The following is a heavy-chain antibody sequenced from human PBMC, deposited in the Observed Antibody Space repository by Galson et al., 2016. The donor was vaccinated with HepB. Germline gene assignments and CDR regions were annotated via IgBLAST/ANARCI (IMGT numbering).Heavy chain of an antibody. D-gene: IGHD2-15*01. CDR1: GFTFSSYW. CDR3: ARDLVEFCSGSSCQRGGMDV. Sequence: SLRLSCAASGFTFSSYWMHWVRQAPGKGLVSVPRINNDGSSINYVDSVKGRFTSSRDNAKNTLFLQMNSLRAEDTAVYYCARDLVEFCSGSSCQRGGMDVWGQGTTVTVSS. CDR2: INNDGSSI. J-gene: IGHJ6*02. V-gene: IGHV3-74*01.